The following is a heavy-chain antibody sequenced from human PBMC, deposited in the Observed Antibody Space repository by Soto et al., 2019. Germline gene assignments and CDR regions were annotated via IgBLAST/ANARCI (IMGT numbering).Heavy chain of an antibody. CDR2: ISSLGDST. V-gene: IGHV3-64*01. J-gene: IGHJ2*01. CDR1: GFMFNSYA. CDR3: ARRTAGWYVDL. Sequence: EVQLVESGGGLVQPGGSLRLSCAASGFMFNSYAMHWVRQAPGKGLEYVSAISSLGDSTFYANSVKDRFTISRANSKNTLYLQMGSLRAEDMAVNNFARRTAGWYVDLWGRGTLVTVSS. D-gene: IGHD2-21*02.